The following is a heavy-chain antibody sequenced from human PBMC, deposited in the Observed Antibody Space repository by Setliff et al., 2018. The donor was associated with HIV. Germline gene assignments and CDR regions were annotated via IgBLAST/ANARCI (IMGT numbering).Heavy chain of an antibody. CDR2: MSHNGKT. J-gene: IGHJ6*03. Sequence: SETLSLTCAVSGYSISSGYYWGWIRQPPGKGLEWIASMSHNGKTYYNPSLKSRVTISVDTSKNQISLKMNSVTAADTAVYHCARELSHIVGAPSYMDVWGKGTTVTVSS. V-gene: IGHV4-38-2*02. CDR1: GYSISSGYY. D-gene: IGHD1-26*01. CDR3: ARELSHIVGAPSYMDV.